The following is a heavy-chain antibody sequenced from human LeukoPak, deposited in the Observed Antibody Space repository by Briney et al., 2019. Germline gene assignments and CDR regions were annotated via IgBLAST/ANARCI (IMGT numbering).Heavy chain of an antibody. Sequence: WASVKVSCKASGGTSSSYAISWVRQAPGQGLEWMGGIIPIFGTANYAQKFQGRVTITTDESTSTAYMELSSLRSEDTAVYYCARGPARDYGGNPRAEYFQHWGQGTLVTVSS. D-gene: IGHD4-23*01. CDR2: IIPIFGTA. CDR1: GGTSSSYA. V-gene: IGHV1-69*05. J-gene: IGHJ1*01. CDR3: ARGPARDYGGNPRAEYFQH.